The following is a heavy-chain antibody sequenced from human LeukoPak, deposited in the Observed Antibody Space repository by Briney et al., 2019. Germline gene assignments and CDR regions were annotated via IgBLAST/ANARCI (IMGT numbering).Heavy chain of an antibody. CDR3: ARDRALGELFDLFGY. V-gene: IGHV1-18*01. CDR2: ISTYSGNT. D-gene: IGHD3-10*01. CDR1: GYTFTSYG. Sequence: GASVKVSCKASGYTFTSYGINWVRQAPGQGLEWMGWISTYSGNTKYAQKFQGRVIMTTDTSTSTVYMQLRSLTSDDTAVYYCARDRALGELFDLFGYWGQGTLVTVSS. J-gene: IGHJ4*02.